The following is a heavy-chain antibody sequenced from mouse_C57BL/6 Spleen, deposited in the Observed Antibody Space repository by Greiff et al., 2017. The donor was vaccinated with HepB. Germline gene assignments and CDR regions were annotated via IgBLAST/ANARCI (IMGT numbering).Heavy chain of an antibody. CDR3: ARDDYYGSIPSYYAMDY. CDR1: GFTFSSYA. J-gene: IGHJ4*01. CDR2: ISDGGSYT. D-gene: IGHD1-1*01. V-gene: IGHV5-4*01. Sequence: EVKLMESGGGLVKPGGSLKLSCAASGFTFSSYAMSWVRQTPEKRLEWVATISDGGSYTYYPDNVKGRFTISRDNAKNNRYLQMSHLKSEDTAMYYCARDDYYGSIPSYYAMDYWGQGTSVTVSS.